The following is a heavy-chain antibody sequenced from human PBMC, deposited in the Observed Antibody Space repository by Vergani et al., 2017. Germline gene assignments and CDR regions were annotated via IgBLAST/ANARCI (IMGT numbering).Heavy chain of an antibody. Sequence: QVQLVQSGAEVKKPGSSVKVSCKASGGTFSSYAISWVRQAPGQGLEWMGGIIPILGIANYAQKFQGRVTITADKSTSTAYMELSSLRSEDTAVYYCASGIVGATTFSYYYGMDVWGQGTTVTVSS. V-gene: IGHV1-69*09. CDR2: IIPILGIA. J-gene: IGHJ6*02. CDR3: ASGIVGATTFSYYYGMDV. D-gene: IGHD1-26*01. CDR1: GGTFSSYA.